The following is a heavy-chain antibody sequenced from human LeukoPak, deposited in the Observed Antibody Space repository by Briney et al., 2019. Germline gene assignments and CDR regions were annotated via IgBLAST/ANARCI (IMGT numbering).Heavy chain of an antibody. V-gene: IGHV1-69*13. J-gene: IGHJ4*02. CDR2: IIPIFGTA. CDR3: ARGVKNGDYAAY. CDR1: GGTFSSYA. Sequence: SVKVSCKASGGTFSSYAISWVRQAPGQGLEWMGGIIPIFGTANYAQKFQGRVTITADESTSTAYMELSSLRSEDTAVYYCARGVKNGDYAAYWGQGTLVTVSS. D-gene: IGHD4-17*01.